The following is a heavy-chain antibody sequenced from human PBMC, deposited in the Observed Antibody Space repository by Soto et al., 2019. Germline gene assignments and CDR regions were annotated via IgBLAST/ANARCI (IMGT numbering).Heavy chain of an antibody. Sequence: EVHLVESGGGLVQPGGSLRLSCEASGFIFSHYLMSWVRQAPGKGLEWVANIKKDGHEKYYADSVMGRFAISRDDAKDSLYLQMDSLRVEDTATYHCSPWGILTGYDYWGQGTLVTVSS. J-gene: IGHJ4*01. CDR1: GFIFSHYL. CDR3: SPWGILTGYDY. D-gene: IGHD3-9*01. V-gene: IGHV3-7*02. CDR2: IKKDGHEK.